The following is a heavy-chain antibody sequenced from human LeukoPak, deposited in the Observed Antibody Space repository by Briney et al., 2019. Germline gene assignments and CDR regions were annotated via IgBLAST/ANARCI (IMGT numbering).Heavy chain of an antibody. V-gene: IGHV1-69*05. D-gene: IGHD3-22*01. CDR1: GGTFSSYA. CDR2: IIPIFGTA. CDR3: ARDQANYYDSSGYYYPLNY. J-gene: IGHJ4*02. Sequence: SVKVSCKASGGTFSSYAISWVRQAPGQGLGWMGRIIPIFGTANYAQKFQGRVTITTDESTSTAYMELSSLRSEDTAVYYCARDQANYYDSSGYYYPLNYWGQGTLVTVSS.